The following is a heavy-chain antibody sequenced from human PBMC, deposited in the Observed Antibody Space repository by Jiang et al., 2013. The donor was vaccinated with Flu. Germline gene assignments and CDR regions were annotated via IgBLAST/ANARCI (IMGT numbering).Heavy chain of an antibody. CDR1: GYTFTGYY. CDR3: ARDSDIMAKRSFDY. CDR2: INPNSGGT. J-gene: IGHJ4*02. V-gene: IGHV1-2*02. D-gene: IGHD5-12*01. Sequence: GAEVKKPGASVKVSCKASGYTFTGYYMHWVRQAPGQGLEWMGWINPNSGGTNYAQKFQGRVTMTRDTSISTAYMELSRLRSDDTAVYYCARDSDIMAKRSFDYWGQGTLVTVSS.